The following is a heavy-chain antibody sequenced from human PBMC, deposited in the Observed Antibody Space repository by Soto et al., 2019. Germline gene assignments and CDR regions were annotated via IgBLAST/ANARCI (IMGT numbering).Heavy chain of an antibody. V-gene: IGHV3-48*03. CDR3: VRDARGGGLLLWDC. CDR2: ISEGGTTT. J-gene: IGHJ4*02. CDR1: GFMFNDYE. Sequence: EVQLVESGGGLAQSGGSLRLSCAASGFMFNDYEMNWVRQAPGKGLEWVSYISEGGTTTHYTDSVKGRFTISRDNAKESLYLQMNSLTPEDTATHVCVRDARGGGLLLWDCWGQGVVVSVSS. D-gene: IGHD3-16*01.